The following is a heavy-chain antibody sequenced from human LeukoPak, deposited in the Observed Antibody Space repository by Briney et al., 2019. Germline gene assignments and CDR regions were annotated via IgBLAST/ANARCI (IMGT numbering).Heavy chain of an antibody. CDR2: INADGSST. J-gene: IGHJ4*02. D-gene: IGHD3-10*01. Sequence: PGGSLRVSCAASGFTFSSFWMHWVRQAPGKGLQWVSRINADGSSTGHADSVKGRLTISRDNAKNTLYLQINRLRAEDTAVYYCAREYYASGDYWGQGTLVTVSS. CDR1: GFTFSSFW. CDR3: AREYYASGDY. V-gene: IGHV3-74*01.